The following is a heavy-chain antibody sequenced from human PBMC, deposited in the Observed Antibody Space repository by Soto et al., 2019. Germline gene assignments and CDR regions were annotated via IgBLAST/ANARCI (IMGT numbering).Heavy chain of an antibody. CDR1: GGSISSFA. V-gene: IGHV1-69*12. CDR2: IIPIFDSA. D-gene: IGHD6-19*01. CDR3: ARDDGSGWFFEAA. Sequence: QVQLVQSGAEVKKPGSSVKVSCKASGGSISSFAISWVRQAPGQGLDWMGGIIPIFDSANYAQKFQGRVTITADASTSTVYMELSGLRSEDTAVYYCARDDGSGWFFEAAWGQGTLVTVSS. J-gene: IGHJ5*02.